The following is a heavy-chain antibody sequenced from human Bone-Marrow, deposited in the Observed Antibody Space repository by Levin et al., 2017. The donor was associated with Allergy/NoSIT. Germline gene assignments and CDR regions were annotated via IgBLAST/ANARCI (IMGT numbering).Heavy chain of an antibody. CDR2: ISSSSSYI. V-gene: IGHV3-21*01. CDR1: GFTFSSYV. D-gene: IGHD2-21*02. CDR3: ARVVGDFNWYFDL. Sequence: GGSLRLSCAVSGFTFSSYVMSWVRQAPGKGLEWVSSISSSSSYIYYADSVKGRFTISRDNAKNSLYLQMNSLRAEDTAVYYCARVVGDFNWYFDLWGRGTLVTVSS. J-gene: IGHJ2*01.